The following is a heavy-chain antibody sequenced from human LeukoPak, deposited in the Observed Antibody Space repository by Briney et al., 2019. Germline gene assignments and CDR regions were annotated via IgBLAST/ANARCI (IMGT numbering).Heavy chain of an antibody. CDR1: GYFISSGYY. Sequence: SETLTLTCAVSGYFISSGYYWDWIRQPPGKGLEWVGSIYHSGSTYYNPSLKSRVTISVDTSKNQFSLRLSSVTAADTAVYYCARHIERGTLDYWGRGTLVTVSS. J-gene: IGHJ4*02. V-gene: IGHV4-38-2*01. CDR3: ARHIERGTLDY. D-gene: IGHD1-1*01. CDR2: IYHSGST.